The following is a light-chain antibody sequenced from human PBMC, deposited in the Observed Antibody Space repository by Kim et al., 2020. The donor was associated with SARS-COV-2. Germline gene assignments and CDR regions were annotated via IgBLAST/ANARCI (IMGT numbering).Light chain of an antibody. Sequence: PGESAAHPSSARQAVSSRNLAWHQQNPGQAPRLLIYGAANRATGIAYRLGGSASGTDFTPSTNRLEPDVSAVYYCQKYSDTPPGTFARGTQVDSK. J-gene: IGKJ1*01. CDR2: GAA. CDR3: QKYSDTPPGT. CDR1: QAVSSRN. V-gene: IGKV3-20*01.